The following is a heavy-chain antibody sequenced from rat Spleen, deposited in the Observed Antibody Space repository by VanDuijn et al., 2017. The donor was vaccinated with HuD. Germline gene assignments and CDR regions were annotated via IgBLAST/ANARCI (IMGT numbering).Heavy chain of an antibody. CDR1: GHSITSSYR. J-gene: IGHJ2*01. CDR2: INSAGST. V-gene: IGHV3-3*01. Sequence: EVQLQESGPGLVKPSQSLSLTCSVTGHSITSSYRWNWIRKFPGNTLEWMGYINSAGSTNYNPSLKSRISITRDTSKNQFFLQVNSVTTEDTATYYCAREGATLDYWGQGVMVTVSS. CDR3: AREGATLDY. D-gene: IGHD1-1*01.